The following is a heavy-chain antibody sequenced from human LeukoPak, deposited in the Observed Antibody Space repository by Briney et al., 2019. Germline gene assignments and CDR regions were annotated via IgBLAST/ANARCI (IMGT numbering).Heavy chain of an antibody. CDR2: IKQDGSEK. CDR3: ARGNHDFWSGYLRFDP. CDR1: GFTFNTYW. D-gene: IGHD3-3*01. Sequence: GGSLRLSCAASGFTFNTYWMTWVRQAPGQGLEWVANIKQDGSEKYYVDSVKGRFTISRDNAKNSLYLQMDSLRSEDTAVYYCARGNHDFWSGYLRFDPWGQGTLVTVSS. J-gene: IGHJ5*02. V-gene: IGHV3-7*03.